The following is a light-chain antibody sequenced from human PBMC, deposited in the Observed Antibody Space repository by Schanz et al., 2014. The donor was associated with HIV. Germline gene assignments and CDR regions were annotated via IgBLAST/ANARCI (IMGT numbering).Light chain of an antibody. CDR2: GAS. J-gene: IGKJ1*01. Sequence: PGERATLSCRTTQSISSAYLAWYQQRPGQPPRLLIYGASSRATGIPDRFSGSGSGTDFTLTISGLEPEDFAVYYCQQFGISPPWTFGQGTKVEI. V-gene: IGKV3-20*01. CDR1: QSISSAY. CDR3: QQFGISPPWT.